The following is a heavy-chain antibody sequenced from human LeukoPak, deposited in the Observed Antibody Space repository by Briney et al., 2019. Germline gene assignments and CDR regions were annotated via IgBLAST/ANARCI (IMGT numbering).Heavy chain of an antibody. CDR2: ISYDGSNK. V-gene: IGHV3-30*04. CDR1: GFTFSSYA. Sequence: PGRALRLSCAASGFTFSSYAMHWVRQAPGKGLEWVAVISYDGSNKYYADSVKGRFTISRDNSKNTLYLQMNSLRAEDTAIYYCAKVAAGTLIDVWGQGTTVTVSS. D-gene: IGHD1/OR15-1a*01. J-gene: IGHJ6*02. CDR3: AKVAAGTLIDV.